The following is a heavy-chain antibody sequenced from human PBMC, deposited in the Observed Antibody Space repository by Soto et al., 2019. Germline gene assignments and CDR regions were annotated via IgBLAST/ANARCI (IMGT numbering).Heavy chain of an antibody. CDR3: ARALGSWGAYYFDY. J-gene: IGHJ4*02. D-gene: IGHD3-16*01. V-gene: IGHV2-5*02. CDR2: IYWDDDK. Sequence: QITLKESGPTLVKPTQTLTLTFTFSGFSLNTYGVGVGWIRQTPGKALEWLALIYWDDDKPYSPSVKTRLTTAKDASKTQVVLTMTNMDPVDTVTYYCARALGSWGAYYFDYWGQGTLVTVSS. CDR1: GFSLNTYGVG.